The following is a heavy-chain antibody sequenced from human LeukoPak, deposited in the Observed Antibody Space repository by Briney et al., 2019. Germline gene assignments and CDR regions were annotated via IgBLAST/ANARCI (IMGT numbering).Heavy chain of an antibody. CDR1: GFTFSDYY. V-gene: IGHV3-11*04. J-gene: IGHJ4*02. D-gene: IGHD1-1*01. CDR2: ISSSGSTI. CDR3: ARELDDQFDY. Sequence: PGGSLRLSCAASGFTFSDYYMSWIRQAPGKGLEWVSYISSSGSTIYYADSVKGRFTISRDNSKNTLYLQMNSLRAEDTAVNYCARELDDQFDYWGQGTLATVSS.